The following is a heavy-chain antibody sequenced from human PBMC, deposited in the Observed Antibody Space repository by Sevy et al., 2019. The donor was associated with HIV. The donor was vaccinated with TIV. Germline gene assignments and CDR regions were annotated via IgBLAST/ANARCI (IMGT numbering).Heavy chain of an antibody. CDR2: IKQDGSEK. V-gene: IGHV3-7*01. J-gene: IGHJ4*02. D-gene: IGHD3-22*01. CDR1: GFTFSSYW. CDR3: ASLYYYDSSGYH. Sequence: GGSLRLSCAASGFTFSSYWMSWVRQALGKGLEWVANIKQDGSEKYYVDSVKGRFTISRDNAKNSLYLQMNSLRAEDTAVYYCASLYYYDSSGYHWGQGTLVTVSS.